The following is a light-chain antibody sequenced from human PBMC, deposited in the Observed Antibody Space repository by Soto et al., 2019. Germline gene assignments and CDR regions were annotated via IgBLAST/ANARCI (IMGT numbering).Light chain of an antibody. V-gene: IGKV3-20*01. CDR1: QSVSSSY. J-gene: IGKJ4*01. CDR2: GAS. Sequence: ESLLTQSPCTLALSPGERATLSCGASQSVSSSYLAWYQQKPGQAPRLLMHGASSRATGIPERFSGSGSGTDFTLTISRLEPEDFEVYYCQQFSSYPLTFGGGTKVDIK. CDR3: QQFSSYPLT.